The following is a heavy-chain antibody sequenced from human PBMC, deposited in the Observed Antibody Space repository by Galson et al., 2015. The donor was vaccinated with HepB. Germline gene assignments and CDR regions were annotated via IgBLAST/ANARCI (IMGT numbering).Heavy chain of an antibody. CDR1: GFTFSSYA. D-gene: IGHD4-17*01. J-gene: IGHJ4*02. V-gene: IGHV3-23*01. CDR2: IGARGTYT. CDR3: AKDDDYAEYGYYFDY. Sequence: SLRLSCAASGFTFSSYAMNWVRQAPGKGLEWVSGIGARGTYTYYADSVKGRFTVSRDNSKNTLYLQMNSLRAEDTALYYCAKDDDYAEYGYYFDYWGQGTLVTVP.